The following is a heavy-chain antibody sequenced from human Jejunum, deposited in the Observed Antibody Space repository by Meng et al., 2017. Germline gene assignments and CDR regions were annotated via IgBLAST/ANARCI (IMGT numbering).Heavy chain of an antibody. CDR2: ISAYNGNT. CDR1: GYTFTSFG. V-gene: IGHV1-18*01. Sequence: VQMTQSGTEVKNPGASVKVSCKSSGYTFTSFGITWVRQAPGQGLEWMGWISAYNGNTNYAQKFQGRVTMTTDTSTSTAYMALRSLRSDDTAVYYCTILSHCTGGTCYPYDYWGQATLVTVSS. D-gene: IGHD2-15*01. J-gene: IGHJ4*02. CDR3: TILSHCTGGTCYPYDY.